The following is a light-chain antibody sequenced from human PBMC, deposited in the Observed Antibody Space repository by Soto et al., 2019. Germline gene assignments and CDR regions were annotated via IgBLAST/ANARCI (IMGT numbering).Light chain of an antibody. J-gene: IGKJ1*01. Sequence: EIVLTQSPCTLSLSPGETATLPCRASPSVSRDFLVWYQHKRGQPPRLLLYGGSIRATGTPDRFSGSGSGTEFTLTISRLEPEDVGVYYCQQYGFSPTFGQGTKVDIK. CDR3: QQYGFSPT. CDR1: PSVSRDF. V-gene: IGKV3-20*01. CDR2: GGS.